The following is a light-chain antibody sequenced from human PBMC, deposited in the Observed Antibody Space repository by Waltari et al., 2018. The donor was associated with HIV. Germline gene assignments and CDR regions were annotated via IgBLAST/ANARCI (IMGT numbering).Light chain of an antibody. CDR3: AAWDDSLNGVV. CDR1: RSNLGQNA. Sequence: QSVLTQPPSVSGAPRQRVTISCSGGRSNLGQNAVKWYQQRPGKAPKLLIYFDDLLPSGVSARFSGSKSGTSASLAISGLQSEVEADYYCAAWDDSLNGVVFGGGTKVTVL. J-gene: IGLJ2*01. V-gene: IGLV1-36*01. CDR2: FDD.